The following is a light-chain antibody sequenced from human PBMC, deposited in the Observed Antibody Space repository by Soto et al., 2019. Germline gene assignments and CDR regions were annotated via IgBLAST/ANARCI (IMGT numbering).Light chain of an antibody. CDR2: AAS. J-gene: IGKJ5*01. V-gene: IGKV1-9*01. Sequence: DIQLTQSPSFLSPSIGESVTITCRASQVISTSLAWYQVKPGKAPKLLIYAASTLESGVPSRFSATVSGTELSLTSTSLQPEDFATYYCKQLFDSPLTFGQGTRLQIK. CDR3: KQLFDSPLT. CDR1: QVISTS.